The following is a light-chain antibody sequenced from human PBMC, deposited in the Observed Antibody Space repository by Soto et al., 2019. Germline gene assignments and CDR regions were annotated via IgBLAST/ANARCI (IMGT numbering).Light chain of an antibody. V-gene: IGKV3-20*01. J-gene: IGKJ2*01. CDR3: PQYGRPPYI. Sequence: EILVTQSPGTLYLSPGERATLACRDSPSVGNSYLAWYQQKPGQAPRILIYGASGRATGIPDRFSGSESGTDCTLNISRLEPEDFAVYYCPQYGRPPYIFGEGTKLEI. CDR2: GAS. CDR1: PSVGNSY.